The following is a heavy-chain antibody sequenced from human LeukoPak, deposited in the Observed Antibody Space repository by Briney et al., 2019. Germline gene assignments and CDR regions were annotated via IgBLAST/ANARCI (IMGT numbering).Heavy chain of an antibody. J-gene: IGHJ4*02. Sequence: GGSLRLSCAASGFTFSSYAMHWVRQAPGKGLEWAAVISYDGSNKYYADSVKGRFTISRDNSKNTLYLQMNSLRAEDTAVYYCASGDPYYYDSSGYPYWGQGTLVTVSS. V-gene: IGHV3-30*04. CDR1: GFTFSSYA. CDR2: ISYDGSNK. CDR3: ASGDPYYYDSSGYPY. D-gene: IGHD3-22*01.